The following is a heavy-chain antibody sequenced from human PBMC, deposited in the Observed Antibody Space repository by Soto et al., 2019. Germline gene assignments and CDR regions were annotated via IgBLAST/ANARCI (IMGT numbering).Heavy chain of an antibody. V-gene: IGHV2-5*02. CDR2: IYWDDDK. J-gene: IGHJ4*02. D-gene: IGHD3-3*01. CDR3: AHRILRTVFGLVTTTAIYFDF. Sequence: QITLNESGPTVVKPAETLTLTCTFSGFSLTISGVGVGWIRQSPGKAPEWLALIYWDDDKRYSASLKSRLTITKDPSQNQVVLTMASVDPADTATYYCAHRILRTVFGLVTTTAIYFDFWGQGTPVVVSS. CDR1: GFSLTISGVG.